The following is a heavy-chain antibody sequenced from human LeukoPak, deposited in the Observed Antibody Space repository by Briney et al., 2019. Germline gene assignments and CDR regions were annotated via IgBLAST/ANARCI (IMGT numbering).Heavy chain of an antibody. CDR3: ARGAARVVPAAIFYYYYGMDV. Sequence: PSETLSLTCAAYGGSFSGYYWSWIRQPPGKGLEWIGEINHSGSTNYNPSLKSRVTISVDTSKNQFSLKLSSVTAADTAVYYCARGAARVVPAAIFYYYYGMDVWGQGTTVTVSS. J-gene: IGHJ6*02. V-gene: IGHV4-34*01. D-gene: IGHD2-2*02. CDR2: INHSGST. CDR1: GGSFSGYY.